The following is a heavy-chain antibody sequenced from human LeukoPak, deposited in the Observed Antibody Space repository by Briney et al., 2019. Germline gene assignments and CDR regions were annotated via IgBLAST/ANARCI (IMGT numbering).Heavy chain of an antibody. CDR1: GGSISSHY. Sequence: SETLSLTCTVSGGSISSHYWSWIRQPPGRGLEWIGYIYYSGNTKYNPSLKSRVSISVDTSKNQFSLKLSSVTAADTAVYYCARLIYSSGWEGTWYFDYWGQGTLVTVSS. CDR2: IYYSGNT. D-gene: IGHD6-25*01. V-gene: IGHV4-59*08. CDR3: ARLIYSSGWEGTWYFDY. J-gene: IGHJ4*02.